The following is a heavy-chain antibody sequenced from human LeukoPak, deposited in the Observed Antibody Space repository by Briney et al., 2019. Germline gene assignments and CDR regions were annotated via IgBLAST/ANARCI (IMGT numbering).Heavy chain of an antibody. V-gene: IGHV4-59*10. CDR3: ASQAATGNYFDQ. CDR2: IYTSGST. D-gene: IGHD6-13*01. J-gene: IGHJ4*02. CDR1: GGSFSGYY. Sequence: PSETLSLTCAVYGGSFSGYYWSWIRQPAGKGLEWIGRIYTSGSTNYNPSLKSRVTMSVDTSKNQFSLDLSSMTAADTAVYYCASQAATGNYFDQWGQGTLVTVSS.